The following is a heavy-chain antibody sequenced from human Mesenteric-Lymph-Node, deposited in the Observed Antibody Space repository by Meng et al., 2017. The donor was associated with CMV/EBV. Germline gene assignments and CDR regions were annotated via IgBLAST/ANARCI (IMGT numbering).Heavy chain of an antibody. V-gene: IGHV3-11*04. CDR2: ISSNGDTI. J-gene: IGHJ4*02. Sequence: GESLKISCVASGFTFSDNCMSWIRQAPGKGLEWISYISSNGDTIYYADSVKGRFPISRDNARNSLYLQMDSLQGDDTATYYCAREARSSAYFDYWGQGTRVTVSS. CDR3: AREARSSAYFDY. D-gene: IGHD2-2*01. CDR1: GFTFSDNC.